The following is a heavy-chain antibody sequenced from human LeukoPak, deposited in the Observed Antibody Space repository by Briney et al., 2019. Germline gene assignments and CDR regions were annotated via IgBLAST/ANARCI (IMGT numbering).Heavy chain of an antibody. D-gene: IGHD3/OR15-3a*01. CDR3: ARDYYDFSGHKLYAFDV. V-gene: IGHV3-21*01. CDR1: GFSFSGYS. CDR2: ITSTSSYI. Sequence: GGSLRLSCAAFGFSFSGYSMNWVRQAPGKGLEWVSSITSTSSYIFYADSVKGRFTISRDNAKNSLYLQMNSLRAEDTAVYYCARDYYDFSGHKLYAFDVWGQGTMVTVSS. J-gene: IGHJ3*01.